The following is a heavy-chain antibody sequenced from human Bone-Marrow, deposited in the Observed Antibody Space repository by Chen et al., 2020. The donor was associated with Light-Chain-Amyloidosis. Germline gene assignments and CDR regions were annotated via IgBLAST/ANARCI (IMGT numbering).Heavy chain of an antibody. CDR2: INHSGST. CDR1: GGSFSGYY. Sequence: QVQLQQWGAGLLKPSETLSLTCAVYGGSFSGYYWSWIRQPPGKGLEWIGEINHSGSTNYNPSLKSRVTISVDTSKNQFSLKLSSVTAADTAVYYCARPVNCSSTSCQYYFDYWGQGTLVTVSS. D-gene: IGHD2-2*01. V-gene: IGHV4-34*01. J-gene: IGHJ4*02. CDR3: ARPVNCSSTSCQYYFDY.